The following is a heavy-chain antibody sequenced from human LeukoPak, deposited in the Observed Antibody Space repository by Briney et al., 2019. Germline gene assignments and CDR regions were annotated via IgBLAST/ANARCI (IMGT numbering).Heavy chain of an antibody. V-gene: IGHV4-59*02. CDR1: GGSVSNDY. CDR2: IYYSGRI. D-gene: IGHD1-26*01. CDR3: ARTSGSSTVWYFDL. Sequence: SETLSLTCSVSGGSVSNDYWSWIRQSPEKGLEWIGYIYYSGRIDYNPSLKNRVTVSVDASNNWLSLKLSSVTAADTAVYYCARTSGSSTVWYFDLWGRGTLVTVSS. J-gene: IGHJ2*01.